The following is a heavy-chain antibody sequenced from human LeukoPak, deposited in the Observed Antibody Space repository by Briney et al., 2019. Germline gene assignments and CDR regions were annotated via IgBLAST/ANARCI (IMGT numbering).Heavy chain of an antibody. Sequence: ASVKVSCKASGYTFTSYYMHWMRQAPGQGPEWMGIINPRGGSTDYSQKFKDRVTMSSDTSTSTVYMEMSRRRSEDTAVYFCARVGVTAATADYWGQGTLVTVSS. CDR2: INPRGGST. CDR3: ARVGVTAATADY. J-gene: IGHJ4*02. CDR1: GYTFTSYY. D-gene: IGHD6-25*01. V-gene: IGHV1-46*01.